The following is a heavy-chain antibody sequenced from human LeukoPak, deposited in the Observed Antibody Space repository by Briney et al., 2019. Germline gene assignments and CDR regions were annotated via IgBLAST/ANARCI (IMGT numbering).Heavy chain of an antibody. V-gene: IGHV3-7*01. D-gene: IGHD5-18*01. CDR3: ASLDTAMVTRDY. CDR1: GFTFSSYW. Sequence: GGSLRLSCAASGFTFSSYWMSWVRQAPGKGLEWVANIKQDGSEKNYVDSMKGRFTISRDNAKNSLYLQMNSLRAEDTALYYCASLDTAMVTRDYWGQGTLVTVSS. CDR2: IKQDGSEK. J-gene: IGHJ4*02.